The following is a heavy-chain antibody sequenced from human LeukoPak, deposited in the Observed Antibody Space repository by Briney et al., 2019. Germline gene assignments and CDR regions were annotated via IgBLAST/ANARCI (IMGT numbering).Heavy chain of an antibody. CDR3: AKASYSSSWYRLDY. V-gene: IGHV3-7*03. CDR1: GFTFSGYW. Sequence: GGSLRLSCAASGFTFSGYWMSCVGDAPGYGLEWWAKIKQDGSEKYYVDSVKGRFTISRDNAKNSLYLQMNSLRAEDTALYYCAKASYSSSWYRLDYWGQGTLVTVSS. J-gene: IGHJ4*02. D-gene: IGHD6-13*01. CDR2: IKQDGSEK.